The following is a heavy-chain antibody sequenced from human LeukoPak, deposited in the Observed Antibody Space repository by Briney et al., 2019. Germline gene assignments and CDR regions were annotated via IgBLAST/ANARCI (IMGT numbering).Heavy chain of an antibody. CDR1: GYSISSGYY. V-gene: IGHV4-38-2*02. Sequence: TSETLSLTCTVSGYSISSGYYWGWIRQPPGKGLEWIGSIFHSGRTYNNPSLKSRVTISVDTSKNQFSLKLSSVTAADTAVYYCASNSRSFDLWGRGTLVTVSS. CDR3: ASNSRSFDL. CDR2: IFHSGRT. J-gene: IGHJ2*01.